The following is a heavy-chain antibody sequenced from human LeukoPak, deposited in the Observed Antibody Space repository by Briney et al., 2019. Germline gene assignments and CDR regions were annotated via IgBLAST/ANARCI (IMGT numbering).Heavy chain of an antibody. V-gene: IGHV4-34*01. CDR2: INHSGST. CDR1: GGSFSGYY. J-gene: IGHJ4*02. CDR3: ARGRYCSGGSCYVDY. D-gene: IGHD2-15*01. Sequence: SSETLSLTCAVYGGSFSGYYWSWIRQPPGKGLEWNGEINHSGSTNYNPSLKSRVTISVDTSKNQFSLKLSSVTAADTAVYYCARGRYCSGGSCYVDYWGQGTLVTVSS.